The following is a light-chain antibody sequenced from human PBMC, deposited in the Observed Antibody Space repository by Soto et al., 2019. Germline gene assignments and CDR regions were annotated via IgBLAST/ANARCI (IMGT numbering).Light chain of an antibody. V-gene: IGKV3-20*01. J-gene: IGKJ4*01. Sequence: ESVLTQFPGTLSLSPGDRATLSCKASQNFGTTYLAWYQQKPGQAPRLLIYGASSRATGIPDRFSGSVSGTDFTLTISRLEPEDFAMYFCQQYGNSPFGGGTKVEI. CDR2: GAS. CDR1: QNFGTTY. CDR3: QQYGNSP.